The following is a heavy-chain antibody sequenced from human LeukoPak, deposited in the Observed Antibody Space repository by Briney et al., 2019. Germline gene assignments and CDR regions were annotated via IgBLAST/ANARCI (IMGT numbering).Heavy chain of an antibody. CDR2: IYETGNT. CDR1: GFTVNNNY. CDR3: AGNYYDPSGYYYAY. D-gene: IGHD3-22*01. J-gene: IGHJ4*02. V-gene: IGHV3-53*01. Sequence: GGSLRVSWAASGFTVNNNYKIWVRQAPGEGLEGGSFIYETGNTYYADSVKGRFTVSRDNSKNTLFLQMNSMRAEDTALYCCAGNYYDPSGYYYAYWGQGNLVTVSS.